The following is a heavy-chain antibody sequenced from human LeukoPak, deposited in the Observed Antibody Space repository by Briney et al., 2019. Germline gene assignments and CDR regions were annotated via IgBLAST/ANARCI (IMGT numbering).Heavy chain of an antibody. CDR2: ISSSSSYT. CDR3: ARAQLLDYGVFDP. J-gene: IGHJ5*02. V-gene: IGHV3-11*05. Sequence: GGSLRLSCAASGFTFSDYYMSWIRQAPGKGLEWVPYISSSSSYTNYADSVKGRFTISRDNAKNSLYLQMNSLRAEDTAVYYCARAQLLDYGVFDPWGQGTLVTVSS. CDR1: GFTFSDYY. D-gene: IGHD4-17*01.